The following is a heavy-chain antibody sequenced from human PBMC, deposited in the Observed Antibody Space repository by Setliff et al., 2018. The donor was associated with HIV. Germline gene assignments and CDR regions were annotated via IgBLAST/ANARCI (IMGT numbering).Heavy chain of an antibody. CDR1: GFTFSNYA. CDR2: ILSTGERT. D-gene: IGHD1-26*01. Sequence: RLSCAASGFTFSNYAMSWVRQAPGEGLEWVSAILSTGERTFYADSVKGRFTISXXNSKNTVYLQMNSLRAEDTAEYYCXXXXXASGPXYFDSWGRXILVTVS. CDR3: XXXXXASGPXYFDS. J-gene: IGHJ4*02. V-gene: IGHV3-23*01.